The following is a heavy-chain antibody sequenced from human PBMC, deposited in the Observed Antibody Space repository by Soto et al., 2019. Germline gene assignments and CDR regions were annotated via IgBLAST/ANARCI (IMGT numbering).Heavy chain of an antibody. D-gene: IGHD3-22*01. Sequence: SETLSLTCAVSGGSIDSSNYFWSWIRQHPGKGLEWIGYIYYSGSTYYNPSLKSRVTISVDTSKNQFSLKLSSVTAADTAVYYCARGAAPDYYDSSGYYFPWGQGTLVTVSS. V-gene: IGHV4-31*11. CDR1: GGSIDSSNYF. J-gene: IGHJ5*02. CDR3: ARGAAPDYYDSSGYYFP. CDR2: IYYSGST.